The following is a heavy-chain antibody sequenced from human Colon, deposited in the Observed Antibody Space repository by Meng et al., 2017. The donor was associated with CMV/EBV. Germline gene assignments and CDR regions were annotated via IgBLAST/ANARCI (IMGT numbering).Heavy chain of an antibody. CDR2: INQDGSEK. J-gene: IGHJ3*02. V-gene: IGHV3-7*01. Sequence: GESLKISCAASGFTLSSYWMTWVRQAPGKGLEWVANINQDGSEKYYVDSVKGRFTISRDNAENSLYLQMNSLRAEDTAVYYCALRPAATWAFDIWGQGTMVTVSS. CDR3: ALRPAATWAFDI. D-gene: IGHD2-2*01. CDR1: GFTLSSYW.